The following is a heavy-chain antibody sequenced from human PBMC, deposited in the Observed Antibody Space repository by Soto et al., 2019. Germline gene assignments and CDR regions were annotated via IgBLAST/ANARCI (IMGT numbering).Heavy chain of an antibody. CDR1: GFTFSSYA. J-gene: IGHJ4*02. CDR3: ARDHTPDGYNSGGMFDY. D-gene: IGHD5-12*01. CDR2: ISYDGSNK. V-gene: IGHV3-30-3*01. Sequence: PGGSLRLSCAASGFTFSSYAMHWVRQAPGKGLEWVAVISYDGSNKYYADSVKGRFTISRDNSKNTLYLQMNSLRAEDTAVYYCARDHTPDGYNSGGMFDYWGQGTLVTVSS.